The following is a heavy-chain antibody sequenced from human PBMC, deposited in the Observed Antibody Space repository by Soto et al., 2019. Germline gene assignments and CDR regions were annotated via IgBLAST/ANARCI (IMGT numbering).Heavy chain of an antibody. CDR3: GRGPAAWVNWNYVPGPENYGMDV. V-gene: IGHV3-30-3*01. D-gene: IGHD1-7*01. J-gene: IGHJ6*02. CDR2: ISYDGSNK. CDR1: GFTFSSYA. Sequence: QVQLVESGGGVVQPGRSLRLSCAASGFTFSSYAMHWVRQAPGKGLEWVAVISYDGSNKYYADSVKGRFTISRDNSKNKLYLQLNSMRAEETAVYYCGRGPAAWVNWNYVPGPENYGMDVWGQGTTVSVSS.